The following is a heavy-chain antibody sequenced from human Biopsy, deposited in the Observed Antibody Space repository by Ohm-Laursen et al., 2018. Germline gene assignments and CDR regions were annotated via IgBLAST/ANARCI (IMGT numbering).Heavy chain of an antibody. J-gene: IGHJ6*02. CDR2: INPNSGNA. V-gene: IGHV1-2*02. CDR1: GYTFAGYY. Sequence: ASVKVSCKASGYTFAGYYLHWVRQAPGHGLEWMGWINPNSGNANYAQSFQGRLTVTRDTSISTAYMELTSLTFDDTAIYYCARVPAYPSIDGYYGLDLWGQGTAVIVSS. CDR3: ARVPAYPSIDGYYGLDL. D-gene: IGHD3-9*01.